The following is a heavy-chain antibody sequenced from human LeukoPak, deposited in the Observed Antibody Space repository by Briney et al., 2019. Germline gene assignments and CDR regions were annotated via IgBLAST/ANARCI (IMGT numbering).Heavy chain of an antibody. CDR2: IYSGGST. J-gene: IGHJ4*02. Sequence: GGSLRLSCAASGFTVSSNYMSWVRQAPGKGLEWVSVIYSGGSTYYADSVKGRFTISRDNFKNTLYLQMNSLRAEDTAVYYCARGGTLLWFGESSYLDYWGQGTLVTVSS. D-gene: IGHD3-10*01. CDR1: GFTVSSNY. V-gene: IGHV3-66*01. CDR3: ARGGTLLWFGESSYLDY.